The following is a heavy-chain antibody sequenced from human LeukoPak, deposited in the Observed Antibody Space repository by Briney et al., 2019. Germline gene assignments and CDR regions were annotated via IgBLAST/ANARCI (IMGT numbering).Heavy chain of an antibody. CDR3: ARDLGMVRGDGWSAP. J-gene: IGHJ5*02. Sequence: GGSLRLSCAASGFTFSSYAMHWVHQAPGKGLEWGAVISYDGSNKYYADSVKGRVTISRDNTKNTLYLQMNSLRAEDTAVYYCARDLGMVRGDGWSAPWGKGPLVTVSS. CDR2: ISYDGSNK. CDR1: GFTFSSYA. V-gene: IGHV3-30*04. D-gene: IGHD3-10*01.